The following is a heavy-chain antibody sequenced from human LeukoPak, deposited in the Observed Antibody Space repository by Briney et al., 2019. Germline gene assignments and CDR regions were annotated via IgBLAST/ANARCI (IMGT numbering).Heavy chain of an antibody. J-gene: IGHJ3*02. CDR2: TYYRSKWYN. CDR3: ATVYAQNDAFDI. D-gene: IGHD2-8*01. CDR1: GDSVSSNSAA. V-gene: IGHV6-1*01. Sequence: SQTLPLTCAISGDSVSSNSAAWHWITPSPSRGLEWLGRTYYRSKWYNDYAVSVKSRITINPDTSKNQFSLQLNSVIPEDTAVCYCATVYAQNDAFDIWGQGTMVTVSS.